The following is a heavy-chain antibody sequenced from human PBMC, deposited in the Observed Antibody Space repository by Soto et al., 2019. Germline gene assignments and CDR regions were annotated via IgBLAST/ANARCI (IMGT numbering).Heavy chain of an antibody. CDR2: ISGSGGST. J-gene: IGHJ6*02. CDR3: GKEKYGMDV. Sequence: EVLLLESGGGLVQPGGSLRLSCAASGFTFSSYGMSWVRQAPGKGLEWVSGISGSGGSTYYADSVKGRFTISGDNSKNTLYLQMNSLRAEDTAVYYCGKEKYGMDVWGQGTTVTVSS. CDR1: GFTFSSYG. V-gene: IGHV3-23*01.